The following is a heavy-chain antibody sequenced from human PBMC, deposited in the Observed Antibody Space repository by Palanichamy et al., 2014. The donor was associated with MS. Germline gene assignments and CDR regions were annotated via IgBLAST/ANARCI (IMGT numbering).Heavy chain of an antibody. D-gene: IGHD5-18*01. CDR3: ARHVESAYSFGPQGGVFDY. CDR2: IYYSGNT. V-gene: IGHV4-39*01. CDR1: GGSISTTGDY. J-gene: IGHJ4*02. Sequence: QLQLQESGPGLVKPSETLSLTCTVSGGSISTTGDYWGWIRQPPGEGLEWIGSIYYSGNTYYNPSLKTRVTMFVDTSKNQFSLRLTSVTAADTAVYYCARHVESAYSFGPQGGVFDYWGRGTLVTVSS.